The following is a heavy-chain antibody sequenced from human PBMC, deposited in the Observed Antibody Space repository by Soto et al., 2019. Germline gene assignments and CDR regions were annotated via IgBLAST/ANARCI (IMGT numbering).Heavy chain of an antibody. CDR2: ISSSGSTI. J-gene: IGHJ4*02. V-gene: IGHV3-48*03. CDR1: GFTFSSYE. D-gene: IGHD6-19*01. Sequence: PGGSLRLSCAASGFTFSSYEMNWVRQAPGKGLEWVSYISSSGSTIYYADSVKGRFTISRDNAKNSLYLQMNSLRAEDTAVYYCARVQQWLAYYFDYWGQGTLVTVSS. CDR3: ARVQQWLAYYFDY.